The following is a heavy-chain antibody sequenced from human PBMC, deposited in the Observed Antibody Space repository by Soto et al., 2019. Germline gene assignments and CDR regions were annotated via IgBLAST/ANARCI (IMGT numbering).Heavy chain of an antibody. V-gene: IGHV1-2*04. CDR1: GYTFTGYY. CDR2: INPNSGGT. CDR3: ARGGGYSGYDFDY. D-gene: IGHD5-12*01. Sequence: GASVKVSCKASGYTFTGYYMRWVRQAPGQGLEWMGWINPNSGGTNYAQKFQGWVTMTRDTSISTAYMELSRLRSDDTAVYYCARGGGYSGYDFDYWGQGTLVTVSS. J-gene: IGHJ4*02.